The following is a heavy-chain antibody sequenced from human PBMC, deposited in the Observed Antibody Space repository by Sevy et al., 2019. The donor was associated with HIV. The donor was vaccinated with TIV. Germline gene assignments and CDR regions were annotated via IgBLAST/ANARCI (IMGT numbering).Heavy chain of an antibody. V-gene: IGHV3-30*04. CDR3: ARAGLEWLFYPLDY. D-gene: IGHD3-3*01. Sequence: GGSLRLSCAASGFTFSSYAMHWVRQAPGKGLEWVAVISYDGSNKYYADSVKGRFTISRDNSKNTLYLQMNSLGAEDTAVYYCARAGLEWLFYPLDYWGQGTLVTVSS. J-gene: IGHJ4*02. CDR1: GFTFSSYA. CDR2: ISYDGSNK.